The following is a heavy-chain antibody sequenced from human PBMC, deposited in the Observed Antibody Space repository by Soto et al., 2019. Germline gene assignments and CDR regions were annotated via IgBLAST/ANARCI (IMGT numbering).Heavy chain of an antibody. V-gene: IGHV4-39*01. CDR3: ARVAAMENYYYYGMDV. CDR2: IYYSGST. J-gene: IGHJ6*02. CDR1: GGSISSSSYY. D-gene: IGHD5-18*01. Sequence: SETLSLTCTFSGGSISSSSYYLGWIRQPPGKGLEWIGSIYYSGSTYYNPSLKSRVTISVDTSKNQFSLKLSSVTAADTAVYYCARVAAMENYYYYGMDVWGQGTTVTVSS.